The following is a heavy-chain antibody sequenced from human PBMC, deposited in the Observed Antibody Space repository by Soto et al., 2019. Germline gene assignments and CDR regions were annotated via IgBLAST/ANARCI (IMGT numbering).Heavy chain of an antibody. J-gene: IGHJ4*02. CDR1: GYTFTSYD. CDR3: AREEEQQLAIYY. Sequence: ASVKVSCKASGYTFTSYDINWVRQATGQGLEWMGWMNPNSGNTGYAQKFQGRVTMTRNTSISTAYMELSSLRSEDTAVYYCAREEEQQLAIYYWGQGTLVTVSS. D-gene: IGHD6-13*01. CDR2: MNPNSGNT. V-gene: IGHV1-8*01.